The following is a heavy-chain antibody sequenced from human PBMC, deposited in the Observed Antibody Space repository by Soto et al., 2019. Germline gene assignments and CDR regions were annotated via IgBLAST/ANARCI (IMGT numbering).Heavy chain of an antibody. Sequence: PSETLSLTCAVYGGPFSGYYWSWIRQPPGKGLEWIGEINHSGSTNYNPSLKSRVTISVDTSKNQFSLKLSSVTAADTAVYYCASVIAARDYGMDVWGQGTTVTVSS. CDR2: INHSGST. D-gene: IGHD6-6*01. V-gene: IGHV4-34*01. CDR3: ASVIAARDYGMDV. CDR1: GGPFSGYY. J-gene: IGHJ6*02.